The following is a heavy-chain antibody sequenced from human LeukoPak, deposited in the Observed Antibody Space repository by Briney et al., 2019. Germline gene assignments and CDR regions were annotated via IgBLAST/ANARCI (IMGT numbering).Heavy chain of an antibody. CDR2: IYHSGST. CDR3: ARAVSEVHDAFDI. D-gene: IGHD1-1*01. Sequence: SETLSLTCTVSGGSLSSYYWSWIRQPPGKGLEWIGYIYHSGSTYYNPSLKSRVTISVDRSKNQFSLKLSSVTAADTAVYYCARAVSEVHDAFDIWGQGTMVTVSS. J-gene: IGHJ3*02. V-gene: IGHV4-59*12. CDR1: GGSLSSYY.